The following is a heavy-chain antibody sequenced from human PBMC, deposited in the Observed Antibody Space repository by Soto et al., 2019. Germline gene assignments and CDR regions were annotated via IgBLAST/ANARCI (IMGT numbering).Heavy chain of an antibody. Sequence: TSETLSLTCAVSGGSISSGGYSWSWIRQPPGKGLEWIGYIYHSGSTYYNPSLKSRVTISVDRSKNQFSLYLQMYSLKSEDTAVYYCTTKNGYTAPTEYWGQGTLVTVSS. CDR1: GGSISSGGYS. J-gene: IGHJ4*02. V-gene: IGHV4-30-2*01. CDR2: IYHSGST. D-gene: IGHD6-13*01. CDR3: TTKNGYTAPTEY.